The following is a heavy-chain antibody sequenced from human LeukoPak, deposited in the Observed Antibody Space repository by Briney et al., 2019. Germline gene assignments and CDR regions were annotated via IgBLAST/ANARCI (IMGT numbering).Heavy chain of an antibody. J-gene: IGHJ6*03. CDR3: ARDGTSYYYDSSGHSHYYSYYMDV. D-gene: IGHD3-22*01. CDR2: INTDNGGT. CDR1: GYTFTGYF. Sequence: ASVKVSCKASGYTFTGYFIHWVRQAPGQGLEWVGRINTDNGGTNYAQKFQGRVTMTRDTSVTTAYMELSGLRSDDTAVYFCARDGTSYYYDSSGHSHYYSYYMDVWGKGTTITVSS. V-gene: IGHV1-2*06.